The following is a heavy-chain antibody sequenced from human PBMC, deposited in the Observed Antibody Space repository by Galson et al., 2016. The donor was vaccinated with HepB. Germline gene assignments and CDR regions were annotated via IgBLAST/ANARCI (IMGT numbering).Heavy chain of an antibody. J-gene: IGHJ4*02. CDR2: ISHSGTT. CDR1: GGSIRPYF. CDR3: SDGLNY. D-gene: IGHD4-17*01. V-gene: IGHV4-59*08. Sequence: SETLSLTCVVSGGSIRPYFWSWIRQPSGKGLEWIGYISHSGTTSYNPSLKNRVTMSIDPSNNQFSLRLTTLGAEDTGTYFCSDGLNYWGQGTQVSVSS.